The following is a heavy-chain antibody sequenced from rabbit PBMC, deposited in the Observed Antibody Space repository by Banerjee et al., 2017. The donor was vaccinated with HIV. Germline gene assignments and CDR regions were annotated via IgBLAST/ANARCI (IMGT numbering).Heavy chain of an antibody. J-gene: IGHJ2*01. D-gene: IGHD2-1*01. CDR1: GFDFSSYY. Sequence: QEQLKETGGGLVQPGGSLTLSCKASGFDFSSYYMSWVRQAPGKGLEWIACIGTGSSGGTWYASWVNGRFTISRSTSLNTVDLKMTSLTAADTATYFCARYDDYGDAFDPWGPGTLVTVS. V-gene: IGHV1S43*01. CDR3: ARYDDYGDAFDP. CDR2: IGTGSSGGT.